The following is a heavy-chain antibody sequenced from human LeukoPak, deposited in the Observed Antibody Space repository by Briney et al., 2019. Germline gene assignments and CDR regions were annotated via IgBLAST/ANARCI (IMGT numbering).Heavy chain of an antibody. Sequence: SDTLSLTWALYAGSFSGYYWGWIRHPPGKGLEWIGEIEHSGSTNYHPPLKSRVTISVDTSKNQCSLKLSSVTAAYTAVYYCARNYYGFRDDDMDVWGKGTTVTVSS. J-gene: IGHJ6*04. V-gene: IGHV4-34*01. D-gene: IGHD3-10*01. CDR3: ARNYYGFRDDDMDV. CDR2: IEHSGST. CDR1: AGSFSGYY.